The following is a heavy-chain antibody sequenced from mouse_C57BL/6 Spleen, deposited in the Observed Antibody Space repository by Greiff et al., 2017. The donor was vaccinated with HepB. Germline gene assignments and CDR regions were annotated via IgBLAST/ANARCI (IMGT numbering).Heavy chain of an antibody. CDR1: GYTFTSYW. Sequence: QVQLKESGAELVKPGASVKLSCKASGYTFTSYWMHWVKQRPGQGLEWIGMIHPNSGSTNYNEKFKSKATLTVDKSSSTAYMQLSSLTSEDSAVYYCARSYDYFAYWGQGTLVTVSA. CDR3: ARSYDYFAY. D-gene: IGHD2-4*01. J-gene: IGHJ3*01. V-gene: IGHV1-64*01. CDR2: IHPNSGST.